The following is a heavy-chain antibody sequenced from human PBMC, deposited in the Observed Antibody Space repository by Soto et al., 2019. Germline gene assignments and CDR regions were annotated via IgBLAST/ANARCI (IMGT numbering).Heavy chain of an antibody. J-gene: IGHJ4*01. CDR2: INPSGGHT. CDR3: ARDLTYSSSWYFKDY. V-gene: IGHV1-46*01. Sequence: ASVKVSCKASGNTFSNYYIHWVRQAPGQGLEWMGTINPSGGHTTYAQKFLGRVTMTRDTSTSTLYMEVTRLRSEDTAVYYCARDLTYSSSWYFKDYWG. CDR1: GNTFSNYY. D-gene: IGHD6-13*01.